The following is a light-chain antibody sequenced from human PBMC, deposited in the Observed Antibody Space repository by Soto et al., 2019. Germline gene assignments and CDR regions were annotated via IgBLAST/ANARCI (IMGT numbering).Light chain of an antibody. CDR3: GSWDSSLSAYV. V-gene: IGLV1-51*01. CDR2: DDN. CDR1: SSNIGGNS. Sequence: QSVLTQPPSVSAAPGQKVTITCSGSSSNIGGNSVSWYQQLPGTDPKLLIYDDNKRPSGIPDRFSGSKSGTSATLGITGFQTGDEADYYCGSWDSSLSAYVFGTGTKGTVL. J-gene: IGLJ1*01.